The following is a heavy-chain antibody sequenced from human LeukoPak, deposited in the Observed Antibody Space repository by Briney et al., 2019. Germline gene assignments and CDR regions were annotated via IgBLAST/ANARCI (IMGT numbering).Heavy chain of an antibody. D-gene: IGHD6-6*01. CDR2: IYPGDSDT. V-gene: IGHV5-51*01. Sequence: GESLKISCKGSGYTFTTYWIAWVRQMPGKGLEWMGTIYPGDSDTRYSPSFQGQVTISADKFITTAYLQWTSLKASDTAMYYCSRLPYSGPSGYNWFDPWGQGTLVTVSS. J-gene: IGHJ5*02. CDR3: SRLPYSGPSGYNWFDP. CDR1: GYTFTTYW.